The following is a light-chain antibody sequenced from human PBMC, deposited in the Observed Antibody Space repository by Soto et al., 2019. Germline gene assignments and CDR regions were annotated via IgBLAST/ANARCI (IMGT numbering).Light chain of an antibody. Sequence: QSVLTQPPSASGTPGQSVTISCSGSSSNIGSNTVNWYQHLPGTAPKLLIYSNNQRPSGVPDRFSGSKSGASVSLAISRLQSEDEADYYCASWDDSLNGWVFGGGTKLTVL. CDR1: SSNIGSNT. CDR2: SNN. J-gene: IGLJ3*02. V-gene: IGLV1-44*01. CDR3: ASWDDSLNGWV.